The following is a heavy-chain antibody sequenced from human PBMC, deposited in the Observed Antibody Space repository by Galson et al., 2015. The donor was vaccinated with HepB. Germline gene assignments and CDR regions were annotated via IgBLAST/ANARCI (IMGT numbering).Heavy chain of an antibody. V-gene: IGHV1-69*13. D-gene: IGHD2-15*01. J-gene: IGHJ4*02. CDR3: ANKAGVQCPGSSCYSGDY. Sequence: SVKVSCKASRGTLSKSAISWVRQAPGQGLEWVGGIVPMFGITNYAQQLRDRVTITADESTNTAYMELGGLTYEATAVYYCANKAGVQCPGSSCYSGDYWGQGTLVTVSS. CDR1: RGTLSKSA. CDR2: IVPMFGIT.